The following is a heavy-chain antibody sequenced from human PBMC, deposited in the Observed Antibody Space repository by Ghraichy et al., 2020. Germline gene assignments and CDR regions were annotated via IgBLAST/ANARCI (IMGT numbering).Heavy chain of an antibody. D-gene: IGHD5-24*01. Sequence: SETLSLTCTVSNDSISNSNYYWGWIRQPPGKGLEWIGSIYESGKTNYSPSLKSRVTMSAGTPKNQFSLRLISVTAADTALYYCARSHNGYRLNCFDSWGQGILVTVSA. CDR3: ARSHNGYRLNCFDS. J-gene: IGHJ5*01. CDR2: IYESGKT. CDR1: NDSISNSNYY. V-gene: IGHV4-39*01.